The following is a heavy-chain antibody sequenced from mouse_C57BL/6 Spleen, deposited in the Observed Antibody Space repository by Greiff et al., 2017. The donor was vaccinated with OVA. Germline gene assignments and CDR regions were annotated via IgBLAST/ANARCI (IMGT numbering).Heavy chain of an antibody. CDR2: IDPETGGT. D-gene: IGHD2-4*01. J-gene: IGHJ3*01. CDR1: GYTFTDYE. Sequence: VQLQESGAELVRPGASVTLSCKASGYTFTDYEMHWVKQTPVHGLEWIGAIDPETGGTAYNQKFKGKAILTADKSSRTAYMELRSLTSEDSAVYYCTRGRDYPAWFAYWGQGTLVTVSA. CDR3: TRGRDYPAWFAY. V-gene: IGHV1-15*01.